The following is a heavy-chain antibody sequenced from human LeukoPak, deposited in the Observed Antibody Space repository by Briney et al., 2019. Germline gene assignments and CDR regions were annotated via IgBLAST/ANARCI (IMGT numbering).Heavy chain of an antibody. CDR3: ARLIAVVTATRFDY. V-gene: IGHV5-51*01. CDR2: IYPDDSDT. CDR1: GYSSTDYW. J-gene: IGHJ4*02. Sequence: GESQKISCKGSGYSSTDYWIGWVRQMPGKGLEWMGIIYPDDSDTRYSPSFEGQVAISADKSINTAYLQWNSLTTSDTAMYYCARLIAVVTATRFDYWGQGTLVTVSS. D-gene: IGHD2-15*01.